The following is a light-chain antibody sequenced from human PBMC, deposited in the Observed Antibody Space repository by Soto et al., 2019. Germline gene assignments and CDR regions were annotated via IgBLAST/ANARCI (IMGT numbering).Light chain of an antibody. Sequence: QSVLTQPPSVSGSPGQSVTISCTGTKEVASYNRVSWYQQTPGTSPKLLIYDVTKRASGISDRFSGSKSGNTASLPISGLHTDDEGDYYCGLYTNAETVVLGGGTKLTVL. CDR3: GLYTNAETVV. CDR1: KEVASYNR. J-gene: IGLJ2*01. V-gene: IGLV2-18*01. CDR2: DVT.